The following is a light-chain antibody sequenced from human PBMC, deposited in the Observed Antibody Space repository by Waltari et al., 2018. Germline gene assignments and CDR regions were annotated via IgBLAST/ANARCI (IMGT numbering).Light chain of an antibody. J-gene: IGKJ4*01. CDR3: QELNTYPQSLT. V-gene: IGKV1-9*01. Sequence: DIQLTQSPSFLSASIADSVTITFRARQGISSYLAWYQQKPGKAPKLLIYAASTLQSGVPSRFSGSGSGTEFTLTISSLQPEDFATYYCQELNTYPQSLTFGGGTKVEI. CDR1: QGISSY. CDR2: AAS.